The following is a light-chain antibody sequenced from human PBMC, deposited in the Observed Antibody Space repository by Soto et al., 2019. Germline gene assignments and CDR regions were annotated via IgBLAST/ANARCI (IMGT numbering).Light chain of an antibody. CDR3: QQSYSTLPWT. Sequence: DIQMPQSPSSLSASVGDRVTITCRASPSISSYLNWYQQKPGKAPKLLIYAASSLQSGVPSRFSGSGSGTDFTLTISSLQHEDFGTYYCQQSYSTLPWTFGQGTK. J-gene: IGKJ1*01. CDR2: AAS. CDR1: PSISSY. V-gene: IGKV1-39*01.